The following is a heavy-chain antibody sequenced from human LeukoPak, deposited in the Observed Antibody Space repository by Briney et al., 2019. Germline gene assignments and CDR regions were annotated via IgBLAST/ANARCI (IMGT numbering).Heavy chain of an antibody. V-gene: IGHV3-48*03. D-gene: IGHD3-10*01. CDR2: ISSSGSTI. J-gene: IGHJ5*02. Sequence: GGSLRPSCAASGFTFSSYEMNWVRQAPGKGLEWVSYISSSGSTIYYADSVKGRFTISRDNAKNSLYLQMNSLRAEDTAIYYCASLLVRPRDWFDPWGQGTLVTVSS. CDR3: ASLLVRPRDWFDP. CDR1: GFTFSSYE.